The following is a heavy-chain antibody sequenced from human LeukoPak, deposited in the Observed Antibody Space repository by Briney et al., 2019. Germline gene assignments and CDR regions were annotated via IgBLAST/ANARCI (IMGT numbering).Heavy chain of an antibody. CDR3: ARGRGQWLVPDEFDY. CDR1: GFTFSSYW. Sequence: GGSLRLSCAASGFTFSSYWMHWVRQAPGKGLVWVSRINSDGSSTSYADSVKGRFTISRDNAKNTLYLQMNSLRAEDTAVYYCARGRGQWLVPDEFDYWGQGTLVTVSS. J-gene: IGHJ4*02. D-gene: IGHD6-19*01. CDR2: INSDGSST. V-gene: IGHV3-74*01.